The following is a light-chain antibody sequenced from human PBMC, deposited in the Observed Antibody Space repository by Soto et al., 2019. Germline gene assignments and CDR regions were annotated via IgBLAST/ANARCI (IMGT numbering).Light chain of an antibody. V-gene: IGKV3-20*01. Sequence: EIVLTQPPGTLSLSPGERATLSCRASQGVSSNYLAWYQQKSGQAPRLLLYGASSRATGIPDRFSGSGSGTDFTLTISRLEPEDFAVYYCQQYNNWPPYTFGQGTKVDIK. CDR2: GAS. CDR1: QGVSSNY. CDR3: QQYNNWPPYT. J-gene: IGKJ2*01.